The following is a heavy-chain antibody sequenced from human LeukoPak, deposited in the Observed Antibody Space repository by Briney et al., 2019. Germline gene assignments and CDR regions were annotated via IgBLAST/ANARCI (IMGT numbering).Heavy chain of an antibody. CDR3: ARHGRERATQNQGDAFDI. J-gene: IGHJ3*02. D-gene: IGHD5-24*01. V-gene: IGHV4-4*09. CDR2: IDASGRT. Sequence: PSETLSLTCSVSGDSIASYYWSWIRQPPGKGLEWLGYIDASGRTGYNPSLHSRVTISEDTSKNQISLKMRSVTATDTAVYYCARHGRERATQNQGDAFDIWGQGTMVIVSS. CDR1: GDSIASYY.